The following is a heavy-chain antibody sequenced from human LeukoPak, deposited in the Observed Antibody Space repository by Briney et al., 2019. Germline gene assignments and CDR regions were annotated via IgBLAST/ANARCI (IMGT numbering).Heavy chain of an antibody. V-gene: IGHV3-15*01. CDR2: IKSKTDGGTT. CDR1: GFSFTGYR. Sequence: GGSLRLSCVASGFSFTGYRMSWVRQAPGKGLEWVGRIKSKTDGGTTDYAAPVKGRFTISRDDSKNTLYLQMNSLKTEDTAVYYCTTEGSRGWLSFDYWGQGTLVTVSS. J-gene: IGHJ4*02. D-gene: IGHD6-19*01. CDR3: TTEGSRGWLSFDY.